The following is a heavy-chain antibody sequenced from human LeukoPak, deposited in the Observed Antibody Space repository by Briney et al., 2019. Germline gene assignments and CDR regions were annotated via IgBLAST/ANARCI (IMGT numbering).Heavy chain of an antibody. D-gene: IGHD3-9*01. J-gene: IGHJ4*02. CDR2: IYTSGST. CDR1: GGSISSYY. CDR3: ARGPSYYDILTGYYSPNYFDY. Sequence: SETLSLTCTVSGGSISSYYWSWIRQPAGKGLEWIWRIYTSGSTNYNPSPKRRLTMSVDPSHNQFSLKLSSVTAADTAVYYCARGPSYYDILTGYYSPNYFDYWGQGTLVTVSS. V-gene: IGHV4-4*07.